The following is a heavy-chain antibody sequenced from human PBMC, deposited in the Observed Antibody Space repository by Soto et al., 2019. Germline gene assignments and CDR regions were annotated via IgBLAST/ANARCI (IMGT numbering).Heavy chain of an antibody. D-gene: IGHD6-13*01. J-gene: IGHJ6*02. CDR1: GGSFSGYY. V-gene: IGHV4-34*01. CDR3: ARGQFDIAAAGGYYYYGMDV. Sequence: SETLSLTCAVYGGSFSGYYWSWIRQPPGKGLEWIGEINHSGSTNYNPSLKSRVTISVDTSKNQFSLKLSSVTAADTAVYYCARGQFDIAAAGGYYYYGMDVWGQGTTVTVSS. CDR2: INHSGST.